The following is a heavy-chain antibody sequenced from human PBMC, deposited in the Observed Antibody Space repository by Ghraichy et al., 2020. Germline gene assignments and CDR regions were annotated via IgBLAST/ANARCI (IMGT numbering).Heavy chain of an antibody. Sequence: ASVKVSCKVSGYTLTELSMHWVRQAPGKGLEWMGGFDPEDGETIYAQKFQGRVTMTEDTSTDTAYMELSSLRSEDTAVYYCATDALYSGAFDIWGQGTMVTVSS. CDR2: FDPEDGET. J-gene: IGHJ3*02. D-gene: IGHD2-21*01. V-gene: IGHV1-24*01. CDR1: GYTLTELS. CDR3: ATDALYSGAFDI.